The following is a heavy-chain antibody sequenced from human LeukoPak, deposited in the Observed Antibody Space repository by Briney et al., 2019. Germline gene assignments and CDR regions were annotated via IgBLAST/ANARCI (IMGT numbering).Heavy chain of an antibody. Sequence: GASVKVSCKASGYTFTGYYIHWVRQAPGQGLEWMGWINPNSGGTNYAQKFQGRVTMTRDTSISTAYMELSRLRSDDTAVYYCARALYDSSGYYTKFDYWGQGTLVTVSS. J-gene: IGHJ4*02. CDR3: ARALYDSSGYYTKFDY. V-gene: IGHV1-2*02. CDR1: GYTFTGYY. CDR2: INPNSGGT. D-gene: IGHD3-22*01.